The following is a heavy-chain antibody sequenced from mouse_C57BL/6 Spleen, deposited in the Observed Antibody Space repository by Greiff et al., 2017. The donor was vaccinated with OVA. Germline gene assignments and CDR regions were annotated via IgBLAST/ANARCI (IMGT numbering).Heavy chain of an antibody. CDR1: GYTFTDYN. Sequence: VQLQQSGPELVKPGASVKMSCKASGYTFTDYNMHWVKQSHGKSLEWIGYINPNNGGTSYNQKFKGKATLTVNKSSSTAYMELRSLTSEDSAVYYCARSDESNYWFAYWGQGTLVTVSA. D-gene: IGHD2-5*01. J-gene: IGHJ3*01. CDR3: ARSDESNYWFAY. V-gene: IGHV1-22*01. CDR2: INPNNGGT.